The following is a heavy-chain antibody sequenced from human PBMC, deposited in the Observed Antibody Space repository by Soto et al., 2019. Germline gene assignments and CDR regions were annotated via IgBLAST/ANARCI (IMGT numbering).Heavy chain of an antibody. V-gene: IGHV1-69*13. CDR3: ATDPAGYSYGYGY. D-gene: IGHD5-18*01. J-gene: IGHJ4*02. CDR2: IIPIFGTA. CDR1: GGTFSSYA. Sequence: GASVKASCKASGGTFSSYAISWVRQAPGQGLEWMGGIIPIFGTANYAQKFQGRVTITADESTSTAYMELSSLRSEDTAVYYCATDPAGYSYGYGYWGQGTLVTVSS.